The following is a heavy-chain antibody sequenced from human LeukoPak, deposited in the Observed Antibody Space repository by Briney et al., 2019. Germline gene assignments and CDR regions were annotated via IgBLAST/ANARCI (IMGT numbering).Heavy chain of an antibody. D-gene: IGHD3-16*02. CDR1: GGSISSYY. Sequence: PSETLSLTCTVSGGSISSYYGSWIRQPPGKGLEWIGYIYTSGSTNYNPSLKSRVTISVDTSKNQFSLKLSSVTAADTAVYYCARHVEVSRFDPWGQGTLVTVSS. V-gene: IGHV4-4*09. J-gene: IGHJ5*02. CDR3: ARHVEVSRFDP. CDR2: IYTSGST.